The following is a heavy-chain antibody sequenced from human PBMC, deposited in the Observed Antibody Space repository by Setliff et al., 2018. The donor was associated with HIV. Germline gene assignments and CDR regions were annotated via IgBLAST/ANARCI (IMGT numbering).Heavy chain of an antibody. V-gene: IGHV4-34*01. Sequence: PSETLSLTCAVYGGSLSAYSWSWIRQPPGKGLEWIGEICHSGSANYNPSLRSRVNMSIDTSTRQFSLNLTSVTAADTAVYYCGRGPHIAGASWAVIDYWGQGSQVTSPQ. CDR2: ICHSGSA. D-gene: IGHD1-26*01. CDR1: GGSLSAYS. CDR3: GRGPHIAGASWAVIDY. J-gene: IGHJ4*02.